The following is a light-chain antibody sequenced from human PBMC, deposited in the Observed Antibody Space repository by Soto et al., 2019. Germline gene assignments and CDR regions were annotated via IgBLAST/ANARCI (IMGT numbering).Light chain of an antibody. V-gene: IGKV3-15*01. J-gene: IGKJ5*01. CDR2: GAS. Sequence: DIVITQSPATLSVSQGERATLSCRASQSVSSSLAWYQQKLGQAPRLLIYGASTRATGIPARFSGSGSGTEFTLIISRLESEDLAIYYCHLYDTAPPVTFGQGTRLAIK. CDR3: HLYDTAPPVT. CDR1: QSVSSS.